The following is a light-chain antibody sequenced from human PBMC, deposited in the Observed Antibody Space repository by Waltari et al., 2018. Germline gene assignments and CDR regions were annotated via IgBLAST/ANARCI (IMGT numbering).Light chain of an antibody. Sequence: QSVLTQPPSVSEAPRQRVPISCSGSSPNHGNNDLNRYQQLPGKAPKLLIYYDDLLPSGVSDRFSGSKSGPSASLAISGLQSEDEADYYCAAWDDSLNGYVFGTGTKVTVL. V-gene: IGLV1-36*01. J-gene: IGLJ1*01. CDR2: YDD. CDR3: AAWDDSLNGYV. CDR1: SPNHGNND.